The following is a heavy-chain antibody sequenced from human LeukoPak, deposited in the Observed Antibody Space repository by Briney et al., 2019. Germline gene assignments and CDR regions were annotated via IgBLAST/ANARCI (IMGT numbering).Heavy chain of an antibody. J-gene: IGHJ4*02. V-gene: IGHV4-34*01. CDR1: GGSFSGYY. CDR2: INHSGST. D-gene: IGHD5-18*01. CDR3: ARDRGYSYGPFDY. Sequence: SETLSLTCAVYGGSFSGYYWRWIRQPPGKGLEWVGEINHSGSTNYNPSLKSRVTISVDTSKNHFSLKVSAVTAADTAVYYCARDRGYSYGPFDYWGQGTLVTVSS.